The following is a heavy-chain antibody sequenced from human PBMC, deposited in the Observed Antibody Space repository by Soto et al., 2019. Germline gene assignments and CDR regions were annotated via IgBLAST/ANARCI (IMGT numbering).Heavy chain of an antibody. CDR2: IGTAGDT. CDR1: GFTFSSYD. V-gene: IGHV3-13*04. D-gene: IGHD3-10*01. J-gene: IGHJ4*02. CDR3: ASVDPYGREDY. Sequence: EVQLVESGGGLVQPGGSLRLSCAASGFTFSSYDMHWVRQATGKGLEWVSAIGTAGDTYYPGSVKGRFTISRENAKNSLYLQMNSLRAGDTAVYYCASVDPYGREDYWGQGTLVTVSS.